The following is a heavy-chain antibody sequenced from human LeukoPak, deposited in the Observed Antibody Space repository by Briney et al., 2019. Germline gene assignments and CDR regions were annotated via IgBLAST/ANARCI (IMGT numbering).Heavy chain of an antibody. V-gene: IGHV3-23*01. CDR3: AKDLIVVVVAVTDWFDP. CDR2: ISGSGGST. CDR1: GFTFSSYA. J-gene: IGHJ5*02. D-gene: IGHD2-15*01. Sequence: GGSLRLSSAASGFTFSSYAMSWVRQAPGKGLEWVSAISGSGGSTYYADSVKGRFTISRDNSKNTLYLQMNSLRAEDTAVYYCAKDLIVVVVAVTDWFDPWGQGTLVTVSS.